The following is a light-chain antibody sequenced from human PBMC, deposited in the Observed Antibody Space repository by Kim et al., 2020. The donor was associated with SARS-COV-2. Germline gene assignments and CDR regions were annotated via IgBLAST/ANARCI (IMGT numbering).Light chain of an antibody. CDR2: WAS. CDR3: HQYYSSPPS. CDR1: QTILYNSNNKNY. Sequence: SATLNCKSSQTILYNSNNKNYLAWYQQKPGPPPKVLIYWASTRESGVPDRFSGSGSGTDFTLTISSLQAEDVAVYYCHQYYSSPPSFGQGTKLEIK. J-gene: IGKJ2*03. V-gene: IGKV4-1*01.